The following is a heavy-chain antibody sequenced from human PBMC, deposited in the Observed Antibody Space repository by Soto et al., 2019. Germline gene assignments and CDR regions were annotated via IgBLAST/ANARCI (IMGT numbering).Heavy chain of an antibody. J-gene: IGHJ5*02. Sequence: QITLKESGPTLVKPTQTLTLTCTFSGFSLSTSGVGVGWIRQPPGKALEWLAVIYWDDDKRYSPSLNSRLTISKDTSKNQVVLTMHNMDPVDTATYFCAHRRPWSSNWNSGWFDPWGQGTLVTVSS. V-gene: IGHV2-5*02. D-gene: IGHD1-20*01. CDR1: GFSLSTSGVG. CDR2: IYWDDDK. CDR3: AHRRPWSSNWNSGWFDP.